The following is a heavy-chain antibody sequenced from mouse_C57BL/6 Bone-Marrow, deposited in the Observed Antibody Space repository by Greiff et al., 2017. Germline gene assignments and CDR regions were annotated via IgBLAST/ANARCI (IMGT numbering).Heavy chain of an antibody. D-gene: IGHD2-5*01. CDR2: IHPNSGST. CDR3: AIKGAYYSSYDYAVDY. J-gene: IGHJ4*01. CDR1: GYTFTSYW. V-gene: IGHV1-64*01. Sequence: QVQLQQPGAELVKPGASVKLSCKASGYTFTSYWMHWVKQRPGQGPEWIGMIHPNSGSTNYNENFKSKATLTIDKSSSTAYMQLSSLTSEDSAVYYCAIKGAYYSSYDYAVDYWGQGTSVTVSA.